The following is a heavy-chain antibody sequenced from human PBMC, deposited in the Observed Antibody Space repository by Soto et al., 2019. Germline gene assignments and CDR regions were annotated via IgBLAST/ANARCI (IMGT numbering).Heavy chain of an antibody. CDR3: ARVILGYFEMRNGHSTPYHIDV. CDR1: GAYMSPHY. Sequence: QVQLQQSGPGLVKPSETLSLTCTVSGAYMSPHYWGWIRQFPAKGLQWIGYISYCGNTKYSPALAGRVTISVDTAQNQLSLKVRSVTAAATAVYSCARVILGYFEMRNGHSTPYHIDVWGKGTTVTVSS. CDR2: ISYCGNT. J-gene: IGHJ6*03. V-gene: IGHV4-59*11. D-gene: IGHD5-18*01.